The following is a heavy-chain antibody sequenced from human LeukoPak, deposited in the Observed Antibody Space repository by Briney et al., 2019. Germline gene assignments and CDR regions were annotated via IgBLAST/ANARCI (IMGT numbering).Heavy chain of an antibody. Sequence: GGSLRLSCTASGFSFGDYGMSWVRQAPGKGLEWVGFIRSKAYGGTTEYAASVKGRFTISRDDSKSIAYLQMNSLKTEDTAVYYCTRGDYYDTSGYYFLFDYWGQGTLVTVSS. J-gene: IGHJ4*02. CDR3: TRGDYYDTSGYYFLFDY. D-gene: IGHD3-22*01. CDR1: GFSFGDYG. CDR2: IRSKAYGGTT. V-gene: IGHV3-49*04.